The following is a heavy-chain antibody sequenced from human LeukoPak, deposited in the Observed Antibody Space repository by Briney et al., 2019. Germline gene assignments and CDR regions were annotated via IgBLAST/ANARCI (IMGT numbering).Heavy chain of an antibody. CDR3: ARVYYYYGMDV. Sequence: SQTLSLTCAVSGGSISSGGYSWSWIRQPPGKGLEWIGYINHSGSTNYNPSLKSRVTISVDTSKNQFSLKLSSVTAADTAVYYCARVYYYYGMDVWGQGTTVTVSS. V-gene: IGHV4-30-2*01. CDR1: GGSISSGGYS. CDR2: INHSGST. J-gene: IGHJ6*02.